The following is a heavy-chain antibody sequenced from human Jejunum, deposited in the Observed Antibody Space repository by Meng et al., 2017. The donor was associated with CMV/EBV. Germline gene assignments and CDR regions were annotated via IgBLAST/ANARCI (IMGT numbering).Heavy chain of an antibody. CDR2: ISSNGDST. CDR1: GFTFSNYA. V-gene: IGHV3-64*02. J-gene: IGHJ5*01. CDR3: ATDLHSSSWYTGRFDP. Sequence: SGFTFSNYAMHWVRQAPGKGLEYVSGISSNGDSTYYAGSVKGRFTISRDNSKNTVYLQMGSLRAEDMAVYYCATDLHSSSWYTGRFDPWGQGTLVTVSS. D-gene: IGHD6-13*01.